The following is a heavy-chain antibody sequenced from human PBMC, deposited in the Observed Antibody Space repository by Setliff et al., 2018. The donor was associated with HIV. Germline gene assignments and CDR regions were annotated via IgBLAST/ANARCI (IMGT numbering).Heavy chain of an antibody. Sequence: SETLSLTCTVSGGSISSGSYYWSWIRQPAGEGLEWIGRIYVSGSTNYNPSLNSRVTMSLDTSKNQFSLKLSSVTAADTALYYCAGEDYYDSSGYAFDIWGQGTMVTVS. J-gene: IGHJ3*02. D-gene: IGHD3-22*01. CDR1: GGSISSGSYY. V-gene: IGHV4-61*02. CDR3: AGEDYYDSSGYAFDI. CDR2: IYVSGST.